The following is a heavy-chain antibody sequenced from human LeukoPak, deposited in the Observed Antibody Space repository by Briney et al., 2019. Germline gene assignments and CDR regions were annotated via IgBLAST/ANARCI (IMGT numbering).Heavy chain of an antibody. CDR3: ARVGGSYYYYYMDV. CDR2: IYTSGST. Sequence: SETLSLTCTASGGSISSYYWSWIRQPAGKGLEWIGRIYTSGSTNHNPSLKSRVTMSVDTSKNQFSLKLSSVTAADTAVYYCARVGGSYYYYYMDVWGKGTTVTVSS. CDR1: GGSISSYY. J-gene: IGHJ6*03. V-gene: IGHV4-4*07. D-gene: IGHD1-26*01.